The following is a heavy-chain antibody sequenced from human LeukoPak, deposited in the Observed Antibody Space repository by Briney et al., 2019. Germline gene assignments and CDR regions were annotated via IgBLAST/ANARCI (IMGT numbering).Heavy chain of an antibody. CDR2: TGSTGVST. J-gene: IGHJ4*02. CDR3: AKDPGVVPAHYFDY. D-gene: IGHD2-2*01. CDR1: GFTFSIYA. V-gene: IGHV3-23*01. Sequence: QPGGSLRLSCAASGFTFSIYAMNWVRQAPGKGLEWVSGTGSTGVSTFYADSVKGRFTVSRDNSKNTLSLQMNSLRAEDTAVYYCAKDPGVVPAHYFDYWGQGTLVTVSS.